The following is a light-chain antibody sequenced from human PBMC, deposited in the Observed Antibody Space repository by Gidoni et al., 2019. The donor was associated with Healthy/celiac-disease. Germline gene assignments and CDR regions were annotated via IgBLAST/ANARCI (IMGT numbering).Light chain of an antibody. CDR1: QSVSSY. CDR3: QQRSNWLT. Sequence: IVLTQSPATLSLSPGERATLYCRPSQSVSSYVAWYQQKPGQAPRLLIYDASNRATGIPARFSGSGSGTDFTLTISSLEPEDFAVYYCQQRSNWLTFGGGTKVEIK. V-gene: IGKV3-11*01. CDR2: DAS. J-gene: IGKJ4*01.